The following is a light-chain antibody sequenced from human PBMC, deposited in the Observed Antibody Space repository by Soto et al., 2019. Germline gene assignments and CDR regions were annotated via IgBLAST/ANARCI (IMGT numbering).Light chain of an antibody. CDR1: QSISTY. CDR3: QQGSFTLT. J-gene: IGKJ4*01. CDR2: GAS. Sequence: DIQMTQSPSSLSASVGDRVTITCRASQSISTYLNWYQQKLGKAPKLLISGASSLQGGVPSRLSGSGSGTDFTLTISSLQPEDFATYYCQQGSFTLTFGGGTKLEIK. V-gene: IGKV1-39*01.